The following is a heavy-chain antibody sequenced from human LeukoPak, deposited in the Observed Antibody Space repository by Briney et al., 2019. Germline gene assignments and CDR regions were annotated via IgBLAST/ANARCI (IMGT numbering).Heavy chain of an antibody. CDR1: GFTFSGYD. CDR2: ISGSSSYI. Sequence: PGGSLRLSCAASGFTFSGYDMNWVRQAPGKGLEWVSSISGSSSYIYYADSMKGRFTISRDNGKNSLYLQMNSLRAEDTAVYFCARGSSNVAARNNWFDPWGQGTLVTVSS. CDR3: ARGSSNVAARNNWFDP. V-gene: IGHV3-21*01. D-gene: IGHD6-6*01. J-gene: IGHJ5*02.